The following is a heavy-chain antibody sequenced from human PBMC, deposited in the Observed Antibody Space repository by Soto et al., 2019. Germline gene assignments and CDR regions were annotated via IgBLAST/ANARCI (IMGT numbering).Heavy chain of an antibody. D-gene: IGHD2-8*01. V-gene: IGHV3-23*01. CDR1: GFTFNDYA. CDR3: AKDPTNSKSWFRRGLNWFDS. Sequence: GGSLRLSCAASGFTFNDYAMSWVRQAPGKGLEWVSSITGSGSSTYYADSVRGRFTISRDNSKNTLYLQMNSLRVEDTAIYYCAKDPTNSKSWFRRGLNWFDSWGQGTLVTVSS. J-gene: IGHJ5*01. CDR2: ITGSGSST.